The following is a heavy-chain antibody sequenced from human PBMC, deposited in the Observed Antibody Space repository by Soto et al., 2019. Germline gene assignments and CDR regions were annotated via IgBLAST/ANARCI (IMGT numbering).Heavy chain of an antibody. CDR2: LSGSGGST. D-gene: IGHD7-27*01. Sequence: PGGSLRLSCEASGFTLTTYAMNWVRQAPGKGLEWVSALSGSGGSTYYADSVKGRFTVSRDNSKNTLYLQMNSLRAEDTAVYYCAQHPYWGGYDYNDMDVWGQGTTVTVSS. J-gene: IGHJ6*02. V-gene: IGHV3-23*01. CDR3: AQHPYWGGYDYNDMDV. CDR1: GFTLTTYA.